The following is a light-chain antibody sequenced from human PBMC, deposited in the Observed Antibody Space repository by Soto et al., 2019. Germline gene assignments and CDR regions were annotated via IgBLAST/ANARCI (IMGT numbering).Light chain of an antibody. V-gene: IGLV2-14*03. Sequence: QSALTQPASVSGSPGQSIVISCTGSSSDVGGWDLVSWYPQQPGKAPKLMIYDVRIRPSGVSNRFSGSKAGNTASLTISGLQAADEGEYYRSSYTMIPSVNDVFGAGTKLNVL. J-gene: IGLJ1*01. CDR1: SSDVGGWDL. CDR2: DVR. CDR3: SSYTMIPSVNDV.